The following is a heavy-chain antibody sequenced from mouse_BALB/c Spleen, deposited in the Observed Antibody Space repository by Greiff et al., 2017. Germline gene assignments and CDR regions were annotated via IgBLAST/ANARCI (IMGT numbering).Heavy chain of an antibody. CDR1: GFTFSSYA. V-gene: IGHV5-9-3*01. CDR3: ARRTMITRDWYFDV. Sequence: EVKLVESGGGLVKPGGSLKLSCAASGFTFSSYAMSWVRQTPEKRLEWVATISSGGSYTYYPDSVKGRFTISRDNAKNTLYLQMSSLRSEDTAMYYCARRTMITRDWYFDVWGAGTTVTVSS. J-gene: IGHJ1*01. CDR2: ISSGGSYT. D-gene: IGHD2-4*01.